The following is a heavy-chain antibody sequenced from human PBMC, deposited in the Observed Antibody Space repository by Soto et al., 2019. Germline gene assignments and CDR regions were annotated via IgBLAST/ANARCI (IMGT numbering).Heavy chain of an antibody. D-gene: IGHD3-9*01. CDR3: ARSLRYASY. CDR1: GFTFSSYW. Sequence: EVQLVESGGGLVQPGGSLRLSCAASGFTFSSYWMSWVRQAPGKGLEWVASIKENGSEKDYVDSVKGRFTISRDNAKNSLYLQMNSLRAEDTAMYYCARSLRYASYWGQGTLVTVSS. CDR2: IKENGSEK. V-gene: IGHV3-7*01. J-gene: IGHJ4*02.